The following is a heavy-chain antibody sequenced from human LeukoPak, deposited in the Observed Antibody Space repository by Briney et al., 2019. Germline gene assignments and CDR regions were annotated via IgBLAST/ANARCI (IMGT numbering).Heavy chain of an antibody. V-gene: IGHV4-59*01. D-gene: IGHD6-19*01. J-gene: IGHJ4*02. CDR1: GGSISTYY. CDR3: ARARREWLVRSYFDY. CDR2: IYYSGST. Sequence: SETLSLTCTVSGGSISTYYWSWIRQPPGKGLEWIGYIYYSGSTNYNPSLKSRVTISVDTSKNQFSLKLSSVTAADTAVYYCARARREWLVRSYFDYWGQGTLVTVSS.